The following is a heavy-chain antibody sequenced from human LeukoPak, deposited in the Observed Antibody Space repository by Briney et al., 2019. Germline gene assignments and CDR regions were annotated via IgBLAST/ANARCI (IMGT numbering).Heavy chain of an antibody. J-gene: IGHJ4*02. V-gene: IGHV1-46*01. CDR1: GYSFSDHH. D-gene: IGHD5-18*01. Sequence: ASVKVSCKASGYSFSDHHMHWVRQAPGQGLEWMGKITTRSGDTTYAQNFQDRITLTRDTSTSTVYMQLSRLRSEDTAVYYCARDSYGSDYWGQGTLVTVSA. CDR2: ITTRSGDT. CDR3: ARDSYGSDY.